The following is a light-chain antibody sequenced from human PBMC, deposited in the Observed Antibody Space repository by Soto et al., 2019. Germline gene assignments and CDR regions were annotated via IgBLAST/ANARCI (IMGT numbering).Light chain of an antibody. CDR3: QQRSNWPPVT. J-gene: IGKJ4*01. CDR1: QSVSSY. CDR2: DAS. V-gene: IGKV3-11*01. Sequence: EIVLTQSPATLSLSPGERATPSCRASQSVSSYLAWYQQKPGQAPRLLIYDASNRATGIPARFSGSGSGTDFTLTISSLEPEDFAVYYCQQRSNWPPVTFGGGTKVDIK.